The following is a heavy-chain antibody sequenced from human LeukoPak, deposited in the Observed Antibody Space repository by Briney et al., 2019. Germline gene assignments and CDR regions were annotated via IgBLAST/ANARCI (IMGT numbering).Heavy chain of an antibody. J-gene: IGHJ6*02. D-gene: IGHD4-17*01. CDR2: MNPNSGNT. Sequence: GASVKVSCKAPGYTFTSYDINWVRQATGQGLEWMGWMNPNSGNTGYAQKFQGRVTMTRNTSISTAYMELSSLRSEDTAVYYCARQLTTVTTDYGMDVWGQGTTVTVSS. V-gene: IGHV1-8*01. CDR1: GYTFTSYD. CDR3: ARQLTTVTTDYGMDV.